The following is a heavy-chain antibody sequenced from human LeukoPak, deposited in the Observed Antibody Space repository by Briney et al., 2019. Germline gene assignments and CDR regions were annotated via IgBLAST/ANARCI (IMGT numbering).Heavy chain of an antibody. J-gene: IGHJ4*02. CDR1: GYTFTSYG. CDR3: ARVPPSLSYTVTRAAFDY. CDR2: ISAYNGNT. D-gene: IGHD4-17*01. V-gene: IGHV1-18*01. Sequence: GASVKVSCKASGYTFTSYGISWVRQAPGQGLEWMGWISAYNGNTNYAQKLQGRVTMTTDTSTSTAYMELRSLRSDDTAVYYCARVPPSLSYTVTRAAFDYWGQGTLVTVSS.